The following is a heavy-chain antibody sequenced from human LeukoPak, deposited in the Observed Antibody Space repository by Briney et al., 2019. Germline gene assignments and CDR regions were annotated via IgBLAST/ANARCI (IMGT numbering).Heavy chain of an antibody. Sequence: GGSLRLSCAASGFTFSSYWMSWVRQAPGKGLEWVAVIWYDGSIKYYADSVKGRFTISRDNSKNTVYLQMNSLRAEDTAVYYCARAYYYDTSATPDYWGQGTLVTVSS. CDR2: IWYDGSIK. V-gene: IGHV3-33*08. J-gene: IGHJ4*02. D-gene: IGHD3-22*01. CDR3: ARAYYYDTSATPDY. CDR1: GFTFSSYW.